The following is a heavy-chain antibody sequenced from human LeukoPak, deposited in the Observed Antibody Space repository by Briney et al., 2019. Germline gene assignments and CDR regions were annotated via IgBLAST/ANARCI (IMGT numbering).Heavy chain of an antibody. J-gene: IGHJ4*02. CDR3: ARVGSLTTFD. CDR2: IQYRGNA. Sequence: SETLSLTCTVSGGSISTYYWTWIRQPPGKGLEWIGYIQYRGNADYNPSLKSRVIISVDTSNNQCSLRLSSVTAADTAMYYCARVGSLTTFDWGQGTLVTVSS. V-gene: IGHV4-59*01. CDR1: GGSISTYY. D-gene: IGHD4-17*01.